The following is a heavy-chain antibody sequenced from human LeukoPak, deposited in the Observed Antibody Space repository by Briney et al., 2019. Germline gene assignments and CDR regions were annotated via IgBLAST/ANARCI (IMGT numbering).Heavy chain of an antibody. CDR2: INSGGSGT. J-gene: IGHJ4*02. CDR3: ARDWVYKIDY. CDR1: GFNFASNW. V-gene: IGHV3-74*01. Sequence: GGSLRLSCAASGFNFASNWMHWVRQTPGKGLMWVSRINSGGSGTSYADSVEGRFTISRDNAKNTLILQMNSLRAEDTAVYYCARDWVYKIDYWGRGTLVTVSS. D-gene: IGHD5-24*01.